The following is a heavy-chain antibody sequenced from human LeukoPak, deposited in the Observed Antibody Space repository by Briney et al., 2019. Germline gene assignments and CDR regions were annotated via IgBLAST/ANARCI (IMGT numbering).Heavy chain of an antibody. CDR3: AKYGEPYYYGSGSYYNDAFDI. J-gene: IGHJ3*02. CDR1: GFTFGIYA. V-gene: IGHV3-23*01. CDR2: ISGNSDST. Sequence: GGSLRLSCAASGFTFGIYAVSWVRQAPGRGLEWVSVISGNSDSTHYADSVKGRFIISRDNSKNTLYLQMNSLRAEDTAVYYCAKYGEPYYYGSGSYYNDAFDIWGQGTMVTVSS. D-gene: IGHD3-10*01.